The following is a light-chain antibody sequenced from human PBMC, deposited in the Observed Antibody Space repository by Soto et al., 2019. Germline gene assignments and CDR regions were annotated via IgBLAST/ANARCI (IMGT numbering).Light chain of an antibody. J-gene: IGKJ5*01. Sequence: EIVLTQSPGTLSLSPGERATLSCRASQSVSSSHLAWYRQKPGQAPRLLIYGASSRASGIPDRFSGSGSGTDFTLTISRLEPEDFAVYYCQQYGSSPPITFGQGTRLEIK. V-gene: IGKV3-20*01. CDR1: QSVSSSH. CDR2: GAS. CDR3: QQYGSSPPIT.